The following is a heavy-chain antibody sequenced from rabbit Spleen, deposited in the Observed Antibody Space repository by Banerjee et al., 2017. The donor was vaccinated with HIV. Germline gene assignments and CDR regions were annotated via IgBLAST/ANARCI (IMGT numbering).Heavy chain of an antibody. J-gene: IGHJ6*01. CDR2: IDTGSSGFT. Sequence: QSLEESGGDLGKPVASLTLTCTASGVSFSNSTYMCWVRQAPGKGLEWIACIDTGSSGFTYYATWAKGRFTCSKTSATTVTLQMTRLTAADTATYFCARDTSSSFSSYGMDLWGPGTLVTVS. D-gene: IGHD1-1*01. CDR1: GVSFSNSTY. CDR3: ARDTSSSFSSYGMDL. V-gene: IGHV1S40*01.